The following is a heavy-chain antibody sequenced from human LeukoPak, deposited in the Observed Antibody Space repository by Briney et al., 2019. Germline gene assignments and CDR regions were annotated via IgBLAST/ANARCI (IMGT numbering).Heavy chain of an antibody. Sequence: ASVKVSCKASGYTFTSYATHWVRQAPGQRLEWMGWINAGNGNTKYSQKFQGRVTITRDTSASTAYMELSSLRSEDTAVYYCARGSFPFYGSGSLIGFDYWGQGTLVTVSS. CDR2: INAGNGNT. J-gene: IGHJ4*02. D-gene: IGHD3-10*01. CDR1: GYTFTSYA. V-gene: IGHV1-3*01. CDR3: ARGSFPFYGSGSLIGFDY.